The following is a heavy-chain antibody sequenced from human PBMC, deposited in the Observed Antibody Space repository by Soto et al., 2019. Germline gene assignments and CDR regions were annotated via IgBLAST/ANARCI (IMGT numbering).Heavy chain of an antibody. CDR2: IYYSGST. J-gene: IGHJ4*02. Sequence: ASETLSLTCTVSGGSISSSSYYWGWIRQPPGKGLEWIGSIYYSGSTYYNPSLKSRVTISVDTSKNQFSLKLSSVTAADTAVYYCARNRFGMATIRSFGYFDYWGQGTLVTSPQ. V-gene: IGHV4-39*01. CDR1: GGSISSSSYY. CDR3: ARNRFGMATIRSFGYFDY. D-gene: IGHD5-12*01.